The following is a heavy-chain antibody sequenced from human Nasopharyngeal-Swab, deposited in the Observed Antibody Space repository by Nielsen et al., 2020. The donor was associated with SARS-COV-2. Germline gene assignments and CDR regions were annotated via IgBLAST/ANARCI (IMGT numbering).Heavy chain of an antibody. D-gene: IGHD1-1*01. CDR2: ISYDGSNK. CDR3: ARDTCNNNWYACYDYGMDV. CDR1: GFSFSSYA. J-gene: IGHJ6*02. Sequence: GESLKISCAASGFSFSSYAMYWVLQAPGKGLEWVTLISYDGSNKYYADSVKGRFTISRDNSKNTLYLQMNSLRVEDTAVYYCARDTCNNNWYACYDYGMDVWGQGTTVTVSS. V-gene: IGHV3-30-3*01.